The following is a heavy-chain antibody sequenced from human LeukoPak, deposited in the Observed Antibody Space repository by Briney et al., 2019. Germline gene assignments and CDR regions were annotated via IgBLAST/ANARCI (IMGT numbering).Heavy chain of an antibody. V-gene: IGHV1-69*05. J-gene: IGHJ3*02. CDR3: ARRVAVARRDAFDI. CDR2: IIPIFGTA. Sequence: SVKVSCKASGGTFSSYAISWVRQAPGQGLEWMGGIIPIFGTANYAQKLQGRVTMSTDTSTGTAYMELRSLRSDDTAVYYCARRVAVARRDAFDIWGQGTMVTVSS. CDR1: GGTFSSYA. D-gene: IGHD6-19*01.